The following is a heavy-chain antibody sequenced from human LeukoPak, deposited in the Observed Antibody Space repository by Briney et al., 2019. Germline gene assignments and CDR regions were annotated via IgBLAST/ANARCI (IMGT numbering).Heavy chain of an antibody. V-gene: IGHV3-64*01. CDR3: ARCRGLDIDYYYYMDV. Sequence: GGSLRLSCAASGFTFSSYAVHWVRQAPGKGLEYVSAITSDGGRTYYANSVKGRFTISRDNSKNTLYLQMGSLRAEDMAVYYCARCRGLDIDYYYYMDVWGKGTTVTVSS. J-gene: IGHJ6*03. D-gene: IGHD3-10*01. CDR2: ITSDGGRT. CDR1: GFTFSSYA.